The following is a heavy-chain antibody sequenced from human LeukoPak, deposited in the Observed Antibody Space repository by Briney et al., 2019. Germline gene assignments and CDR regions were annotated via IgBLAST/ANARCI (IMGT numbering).Heavy chain of an antibody. D-gene: IGHD3-3*01. Sequence: PGGSLRLSCVGSGFTFSRYWLNWIRQAPGKGLEWVSVIYSGGSTYYADSVKGRFTTSRDNSKNTLYLQMNSLRAEDTAVYYCARVNSYYDFWSGYYTPDYFDYWGQGTLVTVSS. V-gene: IGHV3-53*01. J-gene: IGHJ4*02. CDR3: ARVNSYYDFWSGYYTPDYFDY. CDR2: IYSGGST. CDR1: GFTFSRYW.